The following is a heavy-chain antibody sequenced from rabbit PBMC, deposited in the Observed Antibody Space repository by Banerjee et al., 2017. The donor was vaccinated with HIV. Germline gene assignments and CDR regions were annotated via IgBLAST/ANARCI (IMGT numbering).Heavy chain of an antibody. D-gene: IGHD6-1*01. J-gene: IGHJ4*01. CDR3: ARGYTGYGYAINL. CDR1: GFDFSIYYM. CDR2: IYTGGSGST. V-gene: IGHV1S45*01. Sequence: QEQLKESGGCLVQPGGSLKLSCKASGFDFSIYYMSWVRQAPGKGLEWIACIYTGGSGSTYYATWAKGRFTISGTSSTTVTLQMTSLTAADTATYFCARGYTGYGYAINLWGPGTLAPS.